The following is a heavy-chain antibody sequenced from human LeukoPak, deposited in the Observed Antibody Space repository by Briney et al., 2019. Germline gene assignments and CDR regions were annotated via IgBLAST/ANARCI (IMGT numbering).Heavy chain of an antibody. J-gene: IGHJ4*02. Sequence: SQTLSLTCTVSGGSISSGSYYWSWIRQPAGKGLEWTGRIYTSGSTNYNPSLKSRVTISVDTSKNQFSLKLSSVTAADTAVYYCARERGIQLWLADSNHFDYWGQGTLVTVSS. V-gene: IGHV4-61*02. CDR2: IYTSGST. CDR3: ARERGIQLWLADSNHFDY. D-gene: IGHD5-18*01. CDR1: GGSISSGSYY.